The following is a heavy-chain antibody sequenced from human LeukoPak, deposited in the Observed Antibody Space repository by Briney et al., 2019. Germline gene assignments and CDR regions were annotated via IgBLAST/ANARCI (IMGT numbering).Heavy chain of an antibody. D-gene: IGHD3-3*01. Sequence: PGGSLRLSCAASGFTFSSYAMSWVRQAPGKGLEWVSAISGSGGSTYYADSVKGRFTISRDNSKNTLYLQMNSLRAEDTAVYYCAKDTTPYYDFWSGYIQPPYMPYYFDYWGQGTLVTVSS. CDR3: AKDTTPYYDFWSGYIQPPYMPYYFDY. J-gene: IGHJ4*02. CDR2: ISGSGGST. CDR1: GFTFSSYA. V-gene: IGHV3-23*01.